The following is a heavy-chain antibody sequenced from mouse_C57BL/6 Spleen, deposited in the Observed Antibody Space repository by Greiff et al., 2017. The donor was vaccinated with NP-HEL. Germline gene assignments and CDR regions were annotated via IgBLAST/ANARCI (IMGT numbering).Heavy chain of an antibody. Sequence: QVQLQQPGAELVKPGASVKLSCKASGYTFTSYWMQWVKQRPGQGLEWIGEIDPSDSYTNYNQKFKGKATLTVDTSSSTAYMQLSSLTSEDSAVYYCARGGYYYGSSLYWYFDVWGTGTTVTVSS. V-gene: IGHV1-50*01. CDR2: IDPSDSYT. CDR3: ARGGYYYGSSLYWYFDV. D-gene: IGHD1-1*01. CDR1: GYTFTSYW. J-gene: IGHJ1*03.